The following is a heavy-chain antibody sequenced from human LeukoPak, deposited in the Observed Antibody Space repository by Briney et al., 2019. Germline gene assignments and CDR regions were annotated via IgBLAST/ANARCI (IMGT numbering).Heavy chain of an antibody. J-gene: IGHJ4*02. CDR2: IYHSGST. CDR1: GDSISGYY. V-gene: IGHV4-38-2*02. D-gene: IGHD3-22*01. Sequence: PSETLSLTCTVSGDSISGYYWSWIRQPAGKGLEWIGSIYHSGSTYYNPSLKSRVTISVDTSKNQFSLKLSSVTAAVTAVYYCARPYYYDSSGYFYWGQGTLVTVSS. CDR3: ARPYYYDSSGYFY.